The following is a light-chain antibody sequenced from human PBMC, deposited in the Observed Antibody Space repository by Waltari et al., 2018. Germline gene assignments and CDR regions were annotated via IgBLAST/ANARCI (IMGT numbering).Light chain of an antibody. V-gene: IGKV1-39*01. CDR1: QGISTY. J-gene: IGKJ4*01. CDR3: QQSSSTPPT. CDR2: GSS. Sequence: DIQMTQSPSSLSASVGDRVPITCRASQGISTYLNWYQQKPGKAPKLLIYGSSSFQGGVPSRFSGSGSGTDFTLTISSLQPEDFATYYCQQSSSTPPTFGGGTKVEIK.